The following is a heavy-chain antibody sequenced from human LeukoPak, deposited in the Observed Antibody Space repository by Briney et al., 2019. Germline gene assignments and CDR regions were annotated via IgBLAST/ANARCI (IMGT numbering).Heavy chain of an antibody. CDR2: IYSGGDT. CDR3: ARERGSYSHFDY. J-gene: IGHJ4*02. Sequence: PGGSLRLSCAASGFTVSSNYMSWVRQAPGKGLEWVSFIYSGGDTHYSDSVKGRFTISRDNSKNTLYLQMNSLRAEDTALYYCARERGSYSHFDYWGQGTLVTVSS. CDR1: GFTVSSNY. D-gene: IGHD1-26*01. V-gene: IGHV3-53*01.